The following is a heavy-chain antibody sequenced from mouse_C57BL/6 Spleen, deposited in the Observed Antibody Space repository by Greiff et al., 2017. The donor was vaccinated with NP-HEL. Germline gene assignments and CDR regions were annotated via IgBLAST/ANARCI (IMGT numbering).Heavy chain of an antibody. CDR1: GYTFTSYT. D-gene: IGHD1-1*01. CDR2: INPSSGYT. Sequence: QVHVKQSGAELARPGASVKMSCKASGYTFTSYTMHWVKQRPGQGLEWIGYINPSSGYTKYNQKFKDKATLTADKSSSTAYMQLSSLTSEDSAVYYCARETVVAGDDWGQGTTLTVSS. V-gene: IGHV1-4*01. J-gene: IGHJ2*01. CDR3: ARETVVAGDD.